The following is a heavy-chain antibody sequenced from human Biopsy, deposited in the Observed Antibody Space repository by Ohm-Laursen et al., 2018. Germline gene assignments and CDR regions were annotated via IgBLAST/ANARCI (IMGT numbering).Heavy chain of an antibody. J-gene: IGHJ4*02. CDR1: GGTFSNYA. D-gene: IGHD2-15*01. Sequence: SSVKVSCKTPGGTFSNYAVNWLRQAPGQGLEWLGGNIPLLGTANYAQKFQDRVAVTADKSTGTACMELNRLISDDTAVYYCASGADGLSGEFHFWGQGTQVTVSS. CDR2: NIPLLGTA. V-gene: IGHV1-69*06. CDR3: ASGADGLSGEFHF.